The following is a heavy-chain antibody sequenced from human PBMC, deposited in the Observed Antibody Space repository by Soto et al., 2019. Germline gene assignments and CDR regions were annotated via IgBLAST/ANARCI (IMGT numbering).Heavy chain of an antibody. CDR3: ARLEKWYYNYYGLDV. CDR2: IDPGDSST. Sequence: GEPLKISCQGSGYSFTTYWISWVRQMPGKGLEWMGKIDPGDSSTNYSPSFRGHITISVDRYINTAHLQFSSLKAADTAVYYCARLEKWYYNYYGLDVWGQGTMVTVSS. V-gene: IGHV5-10-1*01. D-gene: IGHD1-26*01. J-gene: IGHJ6*02. CDR1: GYSFTTYW.